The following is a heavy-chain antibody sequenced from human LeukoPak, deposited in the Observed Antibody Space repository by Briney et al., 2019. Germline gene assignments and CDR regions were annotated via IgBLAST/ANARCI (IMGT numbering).Heavy chain of an antibody. D-gene: IGHD3-10*01. J-gene: IGHJ4*02. CDR1: GFTFSSYA. CDR3: AKNPDYYGSGSSVSFDY. Sequence: PGGSLRLSCAAPGFTFSSYAMSWVRQAPGKGLEWVSAISGSGGSTYYADSVKGRFTISRDNSKNTPYLQMNSLRAEDTAVYYCAKNPDYYGSGSSVSFDYWGQGTLVTVSS. CDR2: ISGSGGST. V-gene: IGHV3-23*01.